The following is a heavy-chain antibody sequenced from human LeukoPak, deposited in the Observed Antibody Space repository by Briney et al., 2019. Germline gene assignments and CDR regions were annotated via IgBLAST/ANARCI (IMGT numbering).Heavy chain of an antibody. CDR1: GFTFSSNW. CDR2: IDSGGSST. J-gene: IGHJ3*02. V-gene: IGHV3-74*01. D-gene: IGHD3-10*01. CDR3: ARGGSSGWGAFDM. Sequence: GGSLRLSCAASGFTFSSNWMHWVRQVPGKGLVWVSRIDSGGSSTNYADSVKGRFTISRDNAKNTLSLQMNSLRAAGTAVYYCARGGSSGWGAFDMWGQGTMVTVSS.